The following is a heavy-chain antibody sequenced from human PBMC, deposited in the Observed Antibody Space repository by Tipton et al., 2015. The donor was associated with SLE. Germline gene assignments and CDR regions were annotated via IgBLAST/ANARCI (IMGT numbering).Heavy chain of an antibody. CDR3: ARDEYRYDATGYHLLGHFDF. J-gene: IGHJ4*02. Sequence: TLSLTCSVSGASITSRNYYWGWIRQPPGKGLEWIASIYYSGGTYYNPSLKSRVTISFDMSKNQFSLKLNSVTAADTAVYYCARDEYRYDATGYHLLGHFDFWGQGTQVTVSS. CDR1: GASITSRNYY. D-gene: IGHD3-22*01. V-gene: IGHV4-39*07. CDR2: IYYSGGT.